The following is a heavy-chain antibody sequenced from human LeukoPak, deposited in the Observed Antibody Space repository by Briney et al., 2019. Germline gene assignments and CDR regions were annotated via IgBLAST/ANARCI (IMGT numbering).Heavy chain of an antibody. Sequence: GGSLRLSCAAPGFTFSSYSMNWVRQAPGKGLEWVSYISSSSSSTIYYADSVKGRFTISRDNAKNSLYLQMNSLRAEDTAVYYCARSGYNSGTTHYWGQGTLVTVSS. D-gene: IGHD1-1*01. CDR3: ARSGYNSGTTHY. J-gene: IGHJ4*02. CDR2: ISSSSSSTI. CDR1: GFTFSSYS. V-gene: IGHV3-48*01.